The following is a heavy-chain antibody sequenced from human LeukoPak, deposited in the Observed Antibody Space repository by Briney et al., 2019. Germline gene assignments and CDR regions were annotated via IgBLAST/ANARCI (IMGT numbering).Heavy chain of an antibody. Sequence: ASVKVSCKASGYTFTSYGISWVRQAPGQGLEWMGWISAYNGNTNYAQKLQGRVTMTTDTSTSTAYMELRSLRSDDTAVYYCARREDYGDSDGAFDIWGQGTMVTVSS. D-gene: IGHD4-17*01. CDR2: ISAYNGNT. CDR3: ARREDYGDSDGAFDI. J-gene: IGHJ3*02. V-gene: IGHV1-18*01. CDR1: GYTFTSYG.